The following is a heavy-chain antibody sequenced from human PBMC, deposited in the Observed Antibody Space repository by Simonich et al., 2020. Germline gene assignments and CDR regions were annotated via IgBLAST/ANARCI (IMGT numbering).Heavy chain of an antibody. CDR1: GFTFSSYD. CDR2: ISGSGGST. J-gene: IGHJ3*02. V-gene: IGHV3-23*01. CDR3: AKDLGERITMIVVVIDAFDI. D-gene: IGHD3-22*01. Sequence: GGGLVQPGGSLRLSCAASGFTFSSYDMSWVRQAPGKGLEWVSAISGSGGSTYYAESVKGRFTISRDNSKNTLYLQMNSLRAEDTAVYYCAKDLGERITMIVVVIDAFDIWGQGTMVTVSS.